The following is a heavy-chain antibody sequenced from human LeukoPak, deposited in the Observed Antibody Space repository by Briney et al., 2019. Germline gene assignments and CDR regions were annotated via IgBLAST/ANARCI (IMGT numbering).Heavy chain of an antibody. Sequence: GASVKVPCKASGYTFTSYDFNWVRQATGQRPEWMGWMSPNSGDTGYAQKFQDRVTMTRNTSISTAYMELSSLRSDDTAVYYCGRGPPNWGYDYWGPGTLVTVSS. V-gene: IGHV1-8*01. J-gene: IGHJ4*02. CDR1: GYTFTSYD. CDR2: MSPNSGDT. D-gene: IGHD7-27*01. CDR3: GRGPPNWGYDY.